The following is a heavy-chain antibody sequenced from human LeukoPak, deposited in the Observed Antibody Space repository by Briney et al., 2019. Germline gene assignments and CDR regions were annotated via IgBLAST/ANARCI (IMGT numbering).Heavy chain of an antibody. Sequence: SQTLSLTCTVSGGSISSGDYYWSWIRQPPGKGLEWIGYIYYSGSTYYNPSLKSRVTISVDTSKNQFSLKLSSVTAADTAVYYCARVPSTSCWFDPWGQGTLVTVSS. CDR3: ARVPSTSCWFDP. J-gene: IGHJ5*02. CDR1: GGSISSGDYY. CDR2: IYYSGST. V-gene: IGHV4-30-4*01. D-gene: IGHD2-2*01.